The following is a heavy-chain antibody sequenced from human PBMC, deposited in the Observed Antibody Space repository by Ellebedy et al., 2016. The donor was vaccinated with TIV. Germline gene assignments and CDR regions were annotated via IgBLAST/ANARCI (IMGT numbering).Heavy chain of an antibody. V-gene: IGHV3-30*18. CDR3: AKAIVKGRTLAAYDY. J-gene: IGHJ4*02. D-gene: IGHD6-13*01. CDR2: ISYDGSNK. CDR1: GFTFSNYG. Sequence: GESLKISCAASGFTFSNYGMYWVRQAPGKGLELVAVISYDGSNKYYADSVKGRFTISRDTSKNTLYLQMNSLRAEDTAVYFCAKAIVKGRTLAAYDYWGQGTLVTVSS.